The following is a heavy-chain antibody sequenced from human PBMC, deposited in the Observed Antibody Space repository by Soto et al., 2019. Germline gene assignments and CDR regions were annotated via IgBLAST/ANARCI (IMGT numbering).Heavy chain of an antibody. V-gene: IGHV4-59*01. CDR1: GGSISSYY. CDR2: IYYSGST. J-gene: IGHJ6*02. Sequence: SETLSLTCTVSGGSISSYYWSWIRQPPGKGLEWIGYIYYSGSTNYNPSLKSRVTISVDTSKNQFSLKLSSVTAADTAVYYCATPPEGGTAYYYCGMDVWGQGTTVTVSS. D-gene: IGHD3-16*01. CDR3: ATPPEGGTAYYYCGMDV.